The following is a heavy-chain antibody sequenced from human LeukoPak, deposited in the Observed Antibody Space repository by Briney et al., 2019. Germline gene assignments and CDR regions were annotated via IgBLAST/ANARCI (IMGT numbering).Heavy chain of an antibody. D-gene: IGHD6-13*01. J-gene: IGHJ6*02. CDR3: ATKPGIAAAGAYYYYYYGMDV. V-gene: IGHV1-2*02. CDR1: GYTFTGYY. CDR2: INPNSGGT. Sequence: ASVKVSCKASGYTFTGYYMHWVRQAPGQGLEWMGWINPNSGGTNYAQKFQGRVTMTRDTSISTAYMELSSLRSEDTAVYYCATKPGIAAAGAYYYYYYGMDVWGQGTTVTVSS.